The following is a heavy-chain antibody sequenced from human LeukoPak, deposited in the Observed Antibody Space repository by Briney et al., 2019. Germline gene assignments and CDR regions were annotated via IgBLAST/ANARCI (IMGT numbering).Heavy chain of an antibody. CDR2: LSAYNGNT. CDR3: AREESDDYVWGSYRYNQGPFDY. J-gene: IGHJ4*02. CDR1: GYTFTSYG. D-gene: IGHD3-16*02. Sequence: GASVKVSCKASGYTFTSYGISWVRQAPGQGLEWMGWLSAYNGNTNYAQKLQGRVTMTTDTSTSTACMELRSLRSDDTAVYYCAREESDDYVWGSYRYNQGPFDYWGQGTLVTVFS. V-gene: IGHV1-18*01.